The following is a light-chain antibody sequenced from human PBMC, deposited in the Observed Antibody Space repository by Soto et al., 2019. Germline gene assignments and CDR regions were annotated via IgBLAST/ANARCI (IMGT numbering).Light chain of an antibody. CDR1: EPINTF. CDR2: GAS. CDR3: QQFFSAVLT. J-gene: IGKJ4*01. V-gene: IGKV1-39*01. Sequence: DIQLTQSPSSLSASLGDSITITCRASEPINTFLNWYQVQPGKAPRLLVYGASYLQVGVPVRFRGSGSGTLFTLTIDNLQREDLASYFCQQFFSAVLTFGGWT.